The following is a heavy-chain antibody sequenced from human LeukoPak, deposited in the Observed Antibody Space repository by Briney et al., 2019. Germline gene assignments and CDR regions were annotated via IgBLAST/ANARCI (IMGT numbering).Heavy chain of an antibody. CDR2: ISTRSGTI. D-gene: IGHD5-12*01. CDR3: ARDRGGYEFFDY. Sequence: GGSLRLSCAASGFTFSNYSMNWVRQAPGEGLEWVSYISTRSGTIYYPDSVKRRFTISRDNAKNSLYLQMNSLRDEDTAVYYCARDRGGYEFFDYWGQGILVTVSS. V-gene: IGHV3-48*02. J-gene: IGHJ4*02. CDR1: GFTFSNYS.